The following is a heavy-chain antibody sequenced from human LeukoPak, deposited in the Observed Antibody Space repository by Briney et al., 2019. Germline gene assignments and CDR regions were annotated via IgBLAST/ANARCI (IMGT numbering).Heavy chain of an antibody. V-gene: IGHV3-23*01. D-gene: IGHD3-16*01. J-gene: IGHJ6*02. CDR2: ISGSGGAT. Sequence: GGSLRLSCAASGFTFSSSAMNWVRQAPGKGLEWVSSISGSGGATYYADSVKGRFTISRDNSKNTLYLQMNSLRAEDTAVYYCAKSIGLGTYYYYGMDVWGQGTTVTVSS. CDR1: GFTFSSSA. CDR3: AKSIGLGTYYYYGMDV.